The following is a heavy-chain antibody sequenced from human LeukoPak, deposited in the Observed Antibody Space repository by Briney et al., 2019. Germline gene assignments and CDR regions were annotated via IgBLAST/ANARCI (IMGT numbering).Heavy chain of an antibody. D-gene: IGHD4-17*01. CDR3: AKGGYGDCY. CDR2: FTSSGNT. Sequence: GGSLRLSCTLSGFTFSNYAVAGVRHAPGEGLEWVSSFTSSGNTYYADSVKGRFTVSRYNSKSTRYMQMTSLRAEDTAVYYCAKGGYGDCYWGQGTLVTVSS. V-gene: IGHV3-23*01. CDR1: GFTFSNYA. J-gene: IGHJ4*02.